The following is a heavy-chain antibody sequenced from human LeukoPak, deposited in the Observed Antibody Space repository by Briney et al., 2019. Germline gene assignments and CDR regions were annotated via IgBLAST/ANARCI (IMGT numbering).Heavy chain of an antibody. D-gene: IGHD5-12*01. CDR2: INHSGST. V-gene: IGHV4-34*01. J-gene: IGHJ4*02. CDR3: ARTYSGLEFDY. Sequence: TSETLSLTCAVYSGSFSGYYWSWIRQPPGKGLEWIGEINHSGSTNYNPSLKSRVTISVDTSKNQFSLKLSSVTAADTAVYYCARTYSGLEFDYWGQGTLVTVSS. CDR1: SGSFSGYY.